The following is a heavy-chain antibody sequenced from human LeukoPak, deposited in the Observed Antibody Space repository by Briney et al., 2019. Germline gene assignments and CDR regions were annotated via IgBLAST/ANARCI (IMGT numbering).Heavy chain of an antibody. J-gene: IGHJ4*02. CDR2: ICYSGST. CDR1: GGSISSSSYY. CDR3: ARRSIAAAGTGVRYFDY. D-gene: IGHD6-13*01. Sequence: SETLSLTCTVSGGSISSSSYYWGWIRQPPGKGLEWIGSICYSGSTYYNPSLKSRVTISVDTSKNQFSLKLSSVTAADTAVYYCARRSIAAAGTGVRYFDYWGPGTLVTVSS. V-gene: IGHV4-39*01.